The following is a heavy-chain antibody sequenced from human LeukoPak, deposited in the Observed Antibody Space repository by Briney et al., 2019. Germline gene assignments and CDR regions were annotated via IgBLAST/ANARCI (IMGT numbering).Heavy chain of an antibody. Sequence: HSGGSLRLSCAASGFYFANYAMSWVRQAPGKGLEWVSVISGSGGSTYYADSVKGRFTISRDNAKNSLYLQMNSLRAEDTAVYYCAREFRGVTRYFDYWGQGTLVTVSS. V-gene: IGHV3-23*01. CDR1: GFYFANYA. D-gene: IGHD3-10*01. J-gene: IGHJ4*02. CDR2: ISGSGGST. CDR3: AREFRGVTRYFDY.